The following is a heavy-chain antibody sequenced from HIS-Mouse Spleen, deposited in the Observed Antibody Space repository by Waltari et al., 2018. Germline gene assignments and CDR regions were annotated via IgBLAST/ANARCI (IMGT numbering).Heavy chain of an antibody. J-gene: IGHJ2*01. CDR2: IYYTGST. CDR1: GCSISSNSYY. V-gene: IGHV4-39*07. D-gene: IGHD6-13*01. Sequence: QLQLQELGPGLVKPSETLSLTCTVSGCSISSNSYYWGRIRQPPGKGLEWIGSIYYTGSTYYNPSLKSRVTISVDTSKNQFSLKLSSVTAADTAVYYCAREIPYSSSWYDWYFDLWGRGTLVTVSS. CDR3: AREIPYSSSWYDWYFDL.